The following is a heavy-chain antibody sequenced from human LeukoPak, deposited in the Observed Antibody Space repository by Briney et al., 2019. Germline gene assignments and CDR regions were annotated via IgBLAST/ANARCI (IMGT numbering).Heavy chain of an antibody. Sequence: KASETLSLTCTVSGGSISSSSFYWARIRQPPGRGLEWIASINYSETTYYTPSLKSRVSISVDTSKNQFSLKLSSVTAADTVVYYCARRGAGLNWFDPWGQGTLVTVSS. CDR2: INYSETT. CDR1: GGSISSSSFY. CDR3: ARRGAGLNWFDP. V-gene: IGHV4-39*01. J-gene: IGHJ5*02. D-gene: IGHD3-10*01.